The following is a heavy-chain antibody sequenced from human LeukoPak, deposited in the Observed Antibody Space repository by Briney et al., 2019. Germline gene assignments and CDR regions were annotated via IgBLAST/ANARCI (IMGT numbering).Heavy chain of an antibody. D-gene: IGHD4-17*01. J-gene: IGHJ4*02. Sequence: SETLSLTCTVSGGSISSYYWSWIRQPPGKGLEWIGYIYYSGSTNYNPSLKSRVTISVDTSKNQFSLKLSSVTAADTAVYYCAGTTVTTGFDYWGQGTLVTVSS. CDR2: IYYSGST. CDR1: GGSISSYY. V-gene: IGHV4-59*01. CDR3: AGTTVTTGFDY.